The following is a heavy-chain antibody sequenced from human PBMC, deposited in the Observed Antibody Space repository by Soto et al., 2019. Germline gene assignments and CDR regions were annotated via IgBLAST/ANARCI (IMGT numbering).Heavy chain of an antibody. D-gene: IGHD6-19*01. CDR2: INTEGSST. Sequence: PGGSLRLSCADSGFSFSSYWMHWVRQGPGKGLVWVARINTEGSSTNYADSVEGRFTISRDNANNTLYLQMNSLRAEDTSVYYCARDRIAVAGNPEYFQHWGQGTLVTVSS. V-gene: IGHV3-74*01. J-gene: IGHJ1*01. CDR3: ARDRIAVAGNPEYFQH. CDR1: GFSFSSYW.